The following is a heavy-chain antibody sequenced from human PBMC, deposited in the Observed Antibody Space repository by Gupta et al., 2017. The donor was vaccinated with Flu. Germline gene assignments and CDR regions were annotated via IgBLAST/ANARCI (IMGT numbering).Heavy chain of an antibody. CDR3: AKSMYTSGWYDY. J-gene: IGHJ4*02. CDR1: GFTFSTYD. D-gene: IGHD6-19*01. V-gene: IGHV3-23*01. CDR2: ISGSSNTI. Sequence: GGGLVQPGGSLRLSCAASGFTFSTYDMSWVRQAPGKGLEWVSGISGSSNTIYYADAVKGRFTISRDNSKNTLYLQMNSLRAEDTAVYYCAKSMYTSGWYDYWGQGTLVTVSS.